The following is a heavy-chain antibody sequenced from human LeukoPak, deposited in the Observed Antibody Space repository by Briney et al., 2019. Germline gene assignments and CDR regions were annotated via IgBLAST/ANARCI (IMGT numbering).Heavy chain of an antibody. CDR2: MNSDGSTT. D-gene: IGHD3-10*01. J-gene: IGHJ5*02. CDR3: ARGLYGSGSPSYNCFDP. V-gene: IGHV3-74*01. CDR1: GFTLGSYW. Sequence: GGSLRLSCAASGFTLGSYWMHWVRQAPGKGLVWVSRMNSDGSTTSYADSVRGRFTISRDNAKNTLYLQMDSLRAEDTAVYYCARGLYGSGSPSYNCFDPWGQGTLVTVSS.